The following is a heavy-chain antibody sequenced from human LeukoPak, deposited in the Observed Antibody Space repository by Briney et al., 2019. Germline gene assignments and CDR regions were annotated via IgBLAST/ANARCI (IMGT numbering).Heavy chain of an antibody. CDR2: VTGNARSK. J-gene: IGHJ6*03. Sequence: GGSLRLSCAASGFTFSSYWMSWVRQAPGKGLEYVSAVTGNARSKYHADSVRGRFTISRDNSKDTLYLQMGSLRPEDTAVYYCARGPSSSFYMDVWGKGTTVTISS. CDR3: ARGPSSSFYMDV. CDR1: GFTFSSYW. V-gene: IGHV3-64*02.